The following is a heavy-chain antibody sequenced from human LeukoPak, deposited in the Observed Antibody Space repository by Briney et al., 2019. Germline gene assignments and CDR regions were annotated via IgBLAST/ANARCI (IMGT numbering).Heavy chain of an antibody. V-gene: IGHV3-30-3*01. J-gene: IGHJ3*02. CDR3: ARSPDDSTDAFDI. Sequence: SGRSLRLSCAAPGFTFSSYAMHWVRQAPGKGLEWVAVISYDGSNKYYADSVKGRFTISRDNSKNTLYLQMNSLRAEDTAVYYCARSPDDSTDAFDIWGQGTMVTVSS. CDR2: ISYDGSNK. CDR1: GFTFSSYA. D-gene: IGHD3-22*01.